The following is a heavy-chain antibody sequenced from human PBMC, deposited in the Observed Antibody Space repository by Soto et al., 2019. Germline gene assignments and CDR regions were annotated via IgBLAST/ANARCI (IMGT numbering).Heavy chain of an antibody. CDR2: IKQDGSEN. V-gene: IGHV3-7*01. CDR3: ARVPGGKGFDY. CDR1: GFTFSSYW. J-gene: IGHJ4*02. Sequence: GGSLRLSCAASGFTFSSYWMSWVRQAPGKGLEWVANIKQDGSENYYVDSVKGRFTIYRDNAKNSMYLQMNSLRAEDTAVYYCARVPGGKGFDYWGQGTLVTVSS.